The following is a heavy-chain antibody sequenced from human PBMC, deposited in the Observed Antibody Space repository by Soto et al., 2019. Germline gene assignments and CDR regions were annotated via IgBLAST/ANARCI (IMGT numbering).Heavy chain of an antibody. CDR3: AKDGPDIVVVPAAINYYYYMDV. CDR1: GFTFSRYG. V-gene: IGHV3-30*18. CDR2: ISYDGSNK. Sequence: QVQLVESGGGVVQPGRSLRLSCAASGFTFSRYGMHWVRQAPGKGLEWVAVISYDGSNKYYADSVKGRFTISRDNSKNTLYLQMNSLRAEDTAVYYCAKDGPDIVVVPAAINYYYYMDVWGKGTTVTVSS. D-gene: IGHD2-2*01. J-gene: IGHJ6*03.